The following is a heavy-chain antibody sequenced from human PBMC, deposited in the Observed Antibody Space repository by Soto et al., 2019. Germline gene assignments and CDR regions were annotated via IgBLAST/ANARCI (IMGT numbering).Heavy chain of an antibody. V-gene: IGHV4-34*01. J-gene: IGHJ4*02. D-gene: IGHD1-26*01. CDR3: LRGLFSGSSFSGSWYYFVG. CDR1: GCSFSGYF. Sequence: SETLYLTFAFPGCSFSGYFWSWIRKTPGAWLLSIGQINHSGCSIYNPSLKNRVTISTMSNNKFSLELSSVTAADTAVYFCLRGLFSGSSFSGSWYYFVGWGEGTMVTVS. CDR2: INHSGCS.